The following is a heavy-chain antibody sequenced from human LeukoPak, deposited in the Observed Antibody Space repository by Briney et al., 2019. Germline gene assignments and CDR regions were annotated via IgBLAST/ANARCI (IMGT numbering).Heavy chain of an antibody. CDR2: IFYTGST. J-gene: IGHJ3*02. D-gene: IGHD4-23*01. CDR3: ATLTGGDDAFDI. CDR1: GGSFSTYY. V-gene: IGHV4-59*01. Sequence: SETLSLTCTVSGGSFSTYYWSWIRQPPGKGLEWIGYIFYTGSTNYNPSLKSRVTISVLTSKNRFSLKLSSVTAADTAVYYCATLTGGDDAFDIWGQGTMVTVSS.